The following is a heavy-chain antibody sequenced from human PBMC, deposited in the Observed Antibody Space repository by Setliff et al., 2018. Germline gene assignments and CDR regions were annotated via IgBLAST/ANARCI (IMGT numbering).Heavy chain of an antibody. V-gene: IGHV4-39*01. Sequence: PSETLSLTCTVSGGSISSSSYYWGWIRQPPGKGLEWIGSIYYSGSTYYNPSLKSRVTISVDTSKNQFSLKLSSVTAADTAVYYCAGLAVPYYFDYWGQGTLVTVSS. CDR2: IYYSGST. CDR3: AGLAVPYYFDY. CDR1: GGSISSSSYY. J-gene: IGHJ4*02. D-gene: IGHD4-17*01.